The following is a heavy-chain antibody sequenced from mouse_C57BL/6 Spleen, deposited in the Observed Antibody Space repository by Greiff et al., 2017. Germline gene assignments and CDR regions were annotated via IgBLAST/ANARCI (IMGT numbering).Heavy chain of an antibody. D-gene: IGHD1-1*01. CDR3: APGSSYVDV. CDR1: GYTFTSYT. Sequence: QVQLKESGAELARPGASVKMSCKASGYTFTSYTMHWVKQRPGQGLEWIGYINPSGGYTKYNQKIKDKATLTADKSSSTAYMQLSSLTSEDSAVYYCAPGSSYVDVWGPGTTLTVSS. J-gene: IGHJ2*01. CDR2: INPSGGYT. V-gene: IGHV1-4*01.